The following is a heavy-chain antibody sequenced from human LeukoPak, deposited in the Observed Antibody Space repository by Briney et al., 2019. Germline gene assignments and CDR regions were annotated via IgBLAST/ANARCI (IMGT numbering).Heavy chain of an antibody. CDR2: ISGSGGST. V-gene: IGHV3-23*01. CDR1: GFTFSSYA. J-gene: IGHJ4*02. D-gene: IGHD3-22*01. Sequence: GALSLSCAASGFTFSSYAMSWVRQAPGKGLEWVSTISGSGGSTYYADSVKGRFTISRDKSKNTLYLQMNSLRAEDTAVYHCAKDSAFDSSGYYYRGSNFDYWGQGTLVTVSS. CDR3: AKDSAFDSSGYYYRGSNFDY.